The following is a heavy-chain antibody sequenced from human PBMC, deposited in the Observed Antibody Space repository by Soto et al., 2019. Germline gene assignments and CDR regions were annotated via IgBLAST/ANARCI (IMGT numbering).Heavy chain of an antibody. J-gene: IGHJ4*02. CDR1: GGSISSGGYY. CDR2: IYYSGST. CDR3: ARARAGGAKLLYYFDY. Sequence: PSETLSLTCTVSGGSISSGGYYWSWIRQHPGKGLEWIGYIYYSGSTYYNPSLKSRVTISVDTSKNQFSLKLSSVTAADTAVYYCARARAGGAKLLYYFDYWGQGTLVTVSS. V-gene: IGHV4-31*03. D-gene: IGHD3-16*01.